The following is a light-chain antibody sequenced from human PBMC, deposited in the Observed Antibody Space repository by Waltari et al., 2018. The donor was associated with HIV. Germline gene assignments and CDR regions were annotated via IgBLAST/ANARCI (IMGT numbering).Light chain of an antibody. CDR2: EVS. CDR3: SSYSSSTSPYV. V-gene: IGLV2-14*01. J-gene: IGLJ1*01. Sequence: QSALTQPASVSGSPGQSITISCTGTTSDIGNYNYVSWYQHHPGRSPKLIIYEVSNRPSGVSSRFSGSKSGNTASLTVSGLHAEDECDYYCSSYSSSTSPYVFGTGTKVTVV. CDR1: TSDIGNYNY.